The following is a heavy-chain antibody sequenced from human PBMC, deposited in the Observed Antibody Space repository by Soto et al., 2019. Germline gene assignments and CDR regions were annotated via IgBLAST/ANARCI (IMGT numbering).Heavy chain of an antibody. CDR2: IIPIFGTA. D-gene: IGHD2-15*01. CDR3: ARTVVVVAAGWFDP. J-gene: IGHJ5*02. V-gene: IGHV1-69*06. Sequence: QVQLVQSGAEVTKPGSSVKVSCQASGGTFSSYAISWVRQAPGQGLEWMGGIIPIFGTANYAQKFQGRVTITADKSTSTAYMELSSLRSEDTAVYYCARTVVVVAAGWFDPWGQGTLVTVSS. CDR1: GGTFSSYA.